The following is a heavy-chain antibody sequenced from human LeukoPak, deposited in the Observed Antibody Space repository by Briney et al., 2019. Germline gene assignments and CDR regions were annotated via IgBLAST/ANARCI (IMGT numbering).Heavy chain of an antibody. CDR2: ILYNGNT. CDR1: GASINSSGYY. Sequence: SETLSLTCTVSGASINSSGYYWSWIRQHPVKGLEWIGYILYNGNTYYNPSVKSRVTISGDTSKNRFSLNLRSVTAADTAMYYCVRGMRSGGNSPWDSWGQGTLVTVSS. V-gene: IGHV4-31*03. D-gene: IGHD4-23*01. J-gene: IGHJ4*02. CDR3: VRGMRSGGNSPWDS.